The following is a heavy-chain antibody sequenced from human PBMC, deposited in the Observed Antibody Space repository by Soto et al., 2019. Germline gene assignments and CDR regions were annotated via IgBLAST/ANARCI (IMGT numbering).Heavy chain of an antibody. Sequence: QVQLQESGPGLVKPSGTLSLTCAVSGVSIGSHDWWTWVRQPPGKGLEWIGESHQSGNTNYNSSLESRVTLSLDKSKNHFSLHLSSVTVADTAVYYCATRDTGRVYWGQGTLVTVSS. J-gene: IGHJ4*02. CDR1: GVSIGSHDW. CDR2: SHQSGNT. D-gene: IGHD5-18*01. CDR3: ATRDTGRVY. V-gene: IGHV4-4*02.